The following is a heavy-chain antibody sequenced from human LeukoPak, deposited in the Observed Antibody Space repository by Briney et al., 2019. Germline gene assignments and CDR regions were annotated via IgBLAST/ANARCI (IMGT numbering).Heavy chain of an antibody. Sequence: GGSLRLSCAASGFTFSSHAMSWVRRAPGKGLEWVSGLIENGATTFYTDSVKGRFTISRDNSKITLYLQMNSLRAEDTAVYYCAKSYNGYESKPDYWGQGTLVTVSS. V-gene: IGHV3-23*01. D-gene: IGHD5-12*01. CDR1: GFTFSSHA. J-gene: IGHJ4*02. CDR2: LIENGATT. CDR3: AKSYNGYESKPDY.